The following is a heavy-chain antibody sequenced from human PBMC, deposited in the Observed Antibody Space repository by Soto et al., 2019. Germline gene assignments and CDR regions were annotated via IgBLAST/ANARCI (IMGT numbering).Heavy chain of an antibody. CDR3: AKDPDYKGKYYYYGMDV. CDR2: ISYDGSNK. D-gene: IGHD4-4*01. J-gene: IGHJ6*02. V-gene: IGHV3-30*18. CDR1: GFTFSSYG. Sequence: ESGGGVVQPGRSLRLSCAASGFTFSSYGMHWVRQAPGKGLEWVAVISYDGSNKYYADSVKGRFTISRDNSKNTLYLQMNSLRAEDTAVYYCAKDPDYKGKYYYYGMDVWGQGTTVTVSS.